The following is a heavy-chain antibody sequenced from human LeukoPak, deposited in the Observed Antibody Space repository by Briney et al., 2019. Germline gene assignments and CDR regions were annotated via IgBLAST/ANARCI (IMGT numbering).Heavy chain of an antibody. CDR2: IIPIFGTA. J-gene: IGHJ4*02. Sequence: ASVKVSCKASGGTFSSYAISWVRQAPGQGLEWMGGIIPIFGTANYAQKFQGRVTITADESTSTAYMELSSLRSEDTAVYYCASAKGWLQFPPFDYWGQGTPVTVSS. V-gene: IGHV1-69*13. CDR1: GGTFSSYA. CDR3: ASAKGWLQFPPFDY. D-gene: IGHD5-24*01.